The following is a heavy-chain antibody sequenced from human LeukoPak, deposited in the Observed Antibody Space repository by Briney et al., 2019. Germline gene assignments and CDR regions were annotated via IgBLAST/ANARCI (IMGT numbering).Heavy chain of an antibody. D-gene: IGHD3-9*01. CDR3: ARLRPYYDILTGIYYFDY. Sequence: GASVKVSCKASGYTFTGYYMHWVRQAPGQGLEWMGWINPNSGGTNYAQKFQGRVTMTRDTSISTAYMELSRLRSDDTAVYYCARLRPYYDILTGIYYFDYWGQGTLVTVSS. CDR2: INPNSGGT. J-gene: IGHJ4*02. CDR1: GYTFTGYY. V-gene: IGHV1-2*02.